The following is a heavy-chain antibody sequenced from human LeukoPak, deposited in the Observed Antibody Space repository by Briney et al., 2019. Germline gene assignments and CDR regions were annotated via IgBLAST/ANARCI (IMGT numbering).Heavy chain of an antibody. J-gene: IGHJ5*02. CDR2: VYYTGST. CDR1: GGSIRSSY. D-gene: IGHD5/OR15-5a*01. Sequence: SETLSLTCTVSGGSIRSSYWSWIRQSPGKGLEWIAYVYYTGSTNYNPSLKSRLTTSVDTSKNQFSLTLTSVTAADTAIYYCARRVTVSATNWFDPWGQGTLVTVSS. CDR3: ARRVTVSATNWFDP. V-gene: IGHV4-59*01.